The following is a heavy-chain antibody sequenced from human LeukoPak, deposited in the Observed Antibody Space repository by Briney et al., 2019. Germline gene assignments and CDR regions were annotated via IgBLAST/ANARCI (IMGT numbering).Heavy chain of an antibody. CDR2: IHTSGST. Sequence: PSETLSLTRSVSGGSISTYWSWIRQPAGKGLEWIAQIHTSGSTNFNPSLKSRVSISMDTPNNQFSLMISSVTAADTAIYYCAGRGLSTGWTFDYWGHGTLVTVSS. CDR3: AGRGLSTGWTFDY. J-gene: IGHJ4*01. D-gene: IGHD6-19*01. CDR1: GGSISTY. V-gene: IGHV4-4*07.